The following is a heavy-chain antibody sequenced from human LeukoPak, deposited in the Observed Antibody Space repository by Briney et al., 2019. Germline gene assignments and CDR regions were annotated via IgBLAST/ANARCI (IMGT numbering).Heavy chain of an antibody. CDR2: IYYSGST. Sequence: SETLSLTCAVYGGSFSGYYWSWIRQPPGKGLEWIGYIYYSGSTNYNPSLKSRVTISVDTSKNQFSLKLSSVTAADTAVYYCARVDPDYYDSSGYYYFDYWGQGTLVTVSS. CDR1: GGSFSGYY. J-gene: IGHJ4*02. CDR3: ARVDPDYYDSSGYYYFDY. D-gene: IGHD3-22*01. V-gene: IGHV4-59*01.